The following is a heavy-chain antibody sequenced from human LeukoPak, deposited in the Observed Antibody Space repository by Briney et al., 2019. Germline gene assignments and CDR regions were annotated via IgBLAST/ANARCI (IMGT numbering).Heavy chain of an antibody. CDR3: ARARTIAAAHFDY. V-gene: IGHV4-59*12. D-gene: IGHD6-13*01. CDR2: IYYSGST. J-gene: IGHJ4*02. CDR1: GGSISSYY. Sequence: SETLSLTCTVSGGSISSYYWSWIRQPPGKGLEWIGYIYYSGSTNYNPSLKSRVTISVDRSKNQFSLKLSSVTAADTAVYYCARARTIAAAHFDYWGQGTLVTVSS.